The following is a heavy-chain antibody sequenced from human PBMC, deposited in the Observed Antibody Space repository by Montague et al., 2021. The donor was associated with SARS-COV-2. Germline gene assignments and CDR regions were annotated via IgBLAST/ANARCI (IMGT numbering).Heavy chain of an antibody. D-gene: IGHD3-10*01. CDR2: ISYSGST. V-gene: IGHV4-39*01. CDR3: ARHITGSGNAFDI. CDR1: GGSISSTSYY. J-gene: IGHJ3*02. Sequence: SETLSLTCTVSGGSISSTSYYWGWIRQPPGKGLVWIGSISYSGSTYYKSSLKIRVTISVDTSKNQFSLRLSSATAADTGVYYCARHITGSGNAFDIWGQGTMVTVSS.